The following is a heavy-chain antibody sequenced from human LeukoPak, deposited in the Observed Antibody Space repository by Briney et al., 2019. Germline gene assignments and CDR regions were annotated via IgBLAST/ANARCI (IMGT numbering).Heavy chain of an antibody. CDR2: IRYDGSNK. CDR3: AKDSYSSGWYVPQY. Sequence: GGSRRLSCAAAGVSFSSYGMHWVRQAPGKGLEWVAFIRYDGSNKWYGDSVKGRFTTSRDNSKNTLYLRMNSLRAEDTAVYYCAKDSYSSGWYVPQYWGQGTLVTVS. V-gene: IGHV3-30*02. CDR1: GVSFSSYG. D-gene: IGHD6-19*01. J-gene: IGHJ4*02.